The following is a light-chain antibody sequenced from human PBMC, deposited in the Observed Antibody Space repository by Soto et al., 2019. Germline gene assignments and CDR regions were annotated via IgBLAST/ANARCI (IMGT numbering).Light chain of an antibody. CDR2: KAS. CDR3: QRYNTYSRT. J-gene: IGKJ1*01. Sequence: DIQMTQSPSTLSASLGDRVTITCRASQSLSSWLAWYQQKPGKAPKLLIYKASSLESGVPSRFSGSGSGTEFTLTISSLQPDDFATYYCQRYNTYSRTFGQGT. CDR1: QSLSSW. V-gene: IGKV1-5*03.